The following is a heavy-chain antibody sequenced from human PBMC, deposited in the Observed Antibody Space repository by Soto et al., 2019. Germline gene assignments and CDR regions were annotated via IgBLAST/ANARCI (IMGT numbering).Heavy chain of an antibody. Sequence: LILSCAASGFTFSSYAMSWVRQAPWKGLEWVSAISGSGGSTYYADSVKGRFTISRDNSKNTLYLQMNSLRAEDTAVYYCANRCRDSSGFGLFDYWGQGNLVTVSS. CDR1: GFTFSSYA. D-gene: IGHD3-22*01. CDR2: ISGSGGST. J-gene: IGHJ4*02. CDR3: ANRCRDSSGFGLFDY. V-gene: IGHV3-23*01.